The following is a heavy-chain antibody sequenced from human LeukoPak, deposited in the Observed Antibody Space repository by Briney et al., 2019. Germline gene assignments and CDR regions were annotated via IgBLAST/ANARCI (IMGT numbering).Heavy chain of an antibody. CDR1: GGSISSYY. CDR3: ARGFFGDGDYVVGHESGMDV. Sequence: SETLSLTCTVSGGSISSYYWSWIRQPAGKGLEWIGRIYTSGSTNYNPSLKSRVTMSVDTSKNQFSLKLSSVTAADTAVYYCARGFFGDGDYVVGHESGMDVWGQGTTVTVSS. J-gene: IGHJ6*02. CDR2: IYTSGST. V-gene: IGHV4-4*07. D-gene: IGHD4-17*01.